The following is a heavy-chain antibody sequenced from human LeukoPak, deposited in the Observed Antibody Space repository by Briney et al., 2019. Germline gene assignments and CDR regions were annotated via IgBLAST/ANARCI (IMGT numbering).Heavy chain of an antibody. CDR3: ARDHDVPSAGSDF. Sequence: GGSLRLSCAASGFTFSTYWMSWVRQAPGKGLEWVANIKPDGSGEYYVDSVKGRFTISRDNANNSLYLQMNSLRVEDTAIYYCARDHDVPSAGSDFWGQGTLVTVSS. V-gene: IGHV3-7*01. D-gene: IGHD6-13*01. CDR2: IKPDGSGE. CDR1: GFTFSTYW. J-gene: IGHJ4*02.